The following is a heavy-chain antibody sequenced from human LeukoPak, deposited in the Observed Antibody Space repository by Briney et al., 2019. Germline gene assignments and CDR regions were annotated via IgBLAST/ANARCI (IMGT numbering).Heavy chain of an antibody. D-gene: IGHD1-14*01. J-gene: IGHJ4*02. CDR1: GFTFSSYE. CDR3: AAKEGTRSDFDY. Sequence: GGSLRLSCAASGFTFSSYEMNWARQAPGKGLEWVSYIRSSGSPVYYPDSVKGRFSISRDNAENSLYLQMNSLRVEDTAVYYCAAKEGTRSDFDYWGQGILVTVSS. V-gene: IGHV3-48*03. CDR2: IRSSGSPV.